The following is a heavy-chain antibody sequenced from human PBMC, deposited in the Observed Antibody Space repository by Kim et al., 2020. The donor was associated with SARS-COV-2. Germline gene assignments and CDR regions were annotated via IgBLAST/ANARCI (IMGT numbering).Heavy chain of an antibody. D-gene: IGHD2-8*02. CDR2: IGTAGDP. CDR3: ARGGYCTGGEGYYYCYGMDL. J-gene: IGHJ6*01. V-gene: IGHV3-13*05. CDR1: GFTFSSYD. Sequence: GGSLRLSCAASGFTFSSYDMHWVRQATGKGLEWVSAIGTAGDPYYPGSVKGRFTISRENAKNSLYLQMNSLRAGDTAVYYCARGGYCTGGEGYYYCYGMDLWGQGTKVTDSA.